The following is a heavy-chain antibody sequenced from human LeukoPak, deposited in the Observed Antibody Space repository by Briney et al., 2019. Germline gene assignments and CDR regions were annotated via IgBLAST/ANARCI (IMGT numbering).Heavy chain of an antibody. D-gene: IGHD4-4*01. CDR1: GGSFSGYY. CDR2: INHSGST. J-gene: IGHJ4*02. CDR3: ARGETGDDYSNSSPPFDY. Sequence: SETLSLTCAAYGGSFSGYYWSWIRQPPGKGLEWIGEINHSGSTNYNPSLKSRVTISVDTSKNQFSLKLSSVTAADTAVYYCARGETGDDYSNSSPPFDYWGQGTLVTVSS. V-gene: IGHV4-34*01.